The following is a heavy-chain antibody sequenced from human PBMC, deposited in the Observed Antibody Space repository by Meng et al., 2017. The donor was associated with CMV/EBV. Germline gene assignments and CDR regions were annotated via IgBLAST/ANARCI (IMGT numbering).Heavy chain of an antibody. CDR1: GGSISSYY. Sequence: QESGPGLVKPSETLSLTCTVSGGSISSYYWSWIRQPAGKGLEWIGRIYTSGSTNYNPSLKSRVTMSVDTSKNQFSLKLSSVTAADTAVYYCARDLMNCSSTSCANWFDPWGQGTLVTVSS. CDR2: IYTSGST. J-gene: IGHJ5*02. D-gene: IGHD2-2*01. V-gene: IGHV4-4*07. CDR3: ARDLMNCSSTSCANWFDP.